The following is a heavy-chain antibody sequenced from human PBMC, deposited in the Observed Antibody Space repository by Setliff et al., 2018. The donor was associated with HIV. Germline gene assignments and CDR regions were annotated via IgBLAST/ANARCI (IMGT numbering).Heavy chain of an antibody. CDR1: GDSIGTYS. D-gene: IGHD3-10*01. CDR3: ARGLSFNDPGGFDY. J-gene: IGHJ4*02. V-gene: IGHV4-4*09. Sequence: SETLSLTCAVSGDSIGTYSWHWLRQPPGKGLEWIGYIYTSGSTNYNPSLKSRVTISVDTSKNQFSLKLSSVTAADTAVYYCARGLSFNDPGGFDYWGQGTLVTVSS. CDR2: IYTSGST.